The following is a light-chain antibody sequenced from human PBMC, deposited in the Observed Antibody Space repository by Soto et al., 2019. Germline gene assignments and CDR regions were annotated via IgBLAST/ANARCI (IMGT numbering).Light chain of an antibody. CDR3: QQYKNWPLT. CDR1: QSIGND. CDR2: ESS. Sequence: EIVMTQSPATLSVSPGEKATLSCRASQSIGNDLAWYQQKPGRSPRLLIYESSTRATDIPVRFSGSGSGTEFTLTISSRQSQDFAVYYCQQYKNWPLTFAGGTKVEIE. V-gene: IGKV3-15*01. J-gene: IGKJ4*01.